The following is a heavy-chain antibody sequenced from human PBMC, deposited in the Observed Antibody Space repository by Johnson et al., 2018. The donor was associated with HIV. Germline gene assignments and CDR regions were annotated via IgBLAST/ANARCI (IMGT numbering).Heavy chain of an antibody. V-gene: IGHV3-11*04. J-gene: IGHJ3*02. Sequence: VQLVESGGSVVQPGGSLRLSCAASGFSFSDYYMSWIRQAPGKGLEWVAFISSAASTISYADSVKGRFPISRDNTTNSLFVQMDSLTVEDTAFYYCARGEQDAFDIWGQGTMVTVSS. D-gene: IGHD1-26*01. CDR3: ARGEQDAFDI. CDR1: GFSFSDYY. CDR2: ISSAASTI.